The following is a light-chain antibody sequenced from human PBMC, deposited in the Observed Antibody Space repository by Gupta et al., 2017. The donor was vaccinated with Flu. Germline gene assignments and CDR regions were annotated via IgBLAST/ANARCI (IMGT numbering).Light chain of an antibody. CDR3: ATWDTRRSAVV. CDR2: DTS. CDR1: NPRGKF. J-gene: IGLJ2*01. Sequence: GQRVTMSCSGWNPRGKFVAWYQQVPGTAPKLLLYDTSKRPSGIPDRFSGSDSDTSAILVISRFQTADEATYFCATWDTRRSAVVFGGGTKLTGL. V-gene: IGLV1-51*01.